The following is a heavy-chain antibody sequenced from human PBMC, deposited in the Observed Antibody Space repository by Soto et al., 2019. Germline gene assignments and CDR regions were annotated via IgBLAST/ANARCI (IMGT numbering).Heavy chain of an antibody. CDR3: VRDFGLYFRSGYMGV. D-gene: IGHD3-3*01. V-gene: IGHV3-21*02. CDR1: GFSFISYS. CDR2: INEDSSYI. J-gene: IGHJ6*03. Sequence: EVQLVESGGGLVKPGGSLRLSCAASGFSFISYSMNWVRQAPGKGLEWVSSINEDSSYIYYAHSLRGRFTISRDNAKDSLYLQMNSLRAEDTAVYYCVRDFGLYFRSGYMGVWGDGATVTVSS.